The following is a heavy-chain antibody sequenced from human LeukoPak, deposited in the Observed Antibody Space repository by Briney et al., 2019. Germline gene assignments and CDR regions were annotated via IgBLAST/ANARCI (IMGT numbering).Heavy chain of an antibody. CDR1: GGSFSGYY. J-gene: IGHJ4*02. CDR2: IYTSGST. D-gene: IGHD6-19*01. CDR3: ARGEDRIAVAGRFDY. V-gene: IGHV4-59*10. Sequence: SETLSLTCAVYGGSFSGYYWSWIRQPAGKGLEWIGRIYTSGSTNYNPPLKSRATMSVDTSKNQFSLKLSSVTAADTAVYYCARGEDRIAVAGRFDYWGQGTLVTVSS.